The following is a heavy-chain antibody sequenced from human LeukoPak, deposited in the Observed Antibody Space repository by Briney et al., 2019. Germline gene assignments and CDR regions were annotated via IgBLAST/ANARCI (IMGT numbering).Heavy chain of an antibody. D-gene: IGHD2-21*01. Sequence: SETLSLTCAVYGGSFSGYYWSWICQPPGKGLEWIGEINHSGSTNYNPSLKSRVTISVDTSKNQFSLKLSSVTAADTAVYYCARACGGDCYSGFDYWGQGTLVTVSS. V-gene: IGHV4-34*01. J-gene: IGHJ4*02. CDR3: ARACGGDCYSGFDY. CDR2: INHSGST. CDR1: GGSFSGYY.